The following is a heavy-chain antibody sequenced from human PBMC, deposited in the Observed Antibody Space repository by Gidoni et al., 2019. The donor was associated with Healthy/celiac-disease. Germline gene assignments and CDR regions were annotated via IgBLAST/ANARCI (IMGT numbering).Heavy chain of an antibody. D-gene: IGHD3-3*01. V-gene: IGHV3-53*01. CDR1: GFTVSSNY. CDR3: ARGRVGEWLLLCY. Sequence: EVQLVESGGGLIQPGGSLRLSCDASGFTVSSNYMSWVRQAPGKGLELVSVMYSGGSTYYADSVKGRFTISRDNSKNTLYLQMNSLRAEDTAVYYCARGRVGEWLLLCYWGQGTLVTVSS. J-gene: IGHJ4*02. CDR2: MYSGGST.